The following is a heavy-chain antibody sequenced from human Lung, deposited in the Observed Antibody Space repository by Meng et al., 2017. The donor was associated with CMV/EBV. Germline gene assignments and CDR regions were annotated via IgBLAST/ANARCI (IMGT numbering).Heavy chain of an antibody. Sequence: GESXKISCAASGFTFSSYAMHWVRQAPGKGLEWVAAISYDGSNKYYADSVKGRFTISRDNSKNTLYLQMNSLRAEDTAVYYCARDMYYDFWSGYYRRGGDYYYGMDVWGQENXV. CDR1: GFTFSSYA. D-gene: IGHD3-3*01. CDR2: ISYDGSNK. J-gene: IGHJ6*01. CDR3: ARDMYYDFWSGYYRRGGDYYYGMDV. V-gene: IGHV3-30*04.